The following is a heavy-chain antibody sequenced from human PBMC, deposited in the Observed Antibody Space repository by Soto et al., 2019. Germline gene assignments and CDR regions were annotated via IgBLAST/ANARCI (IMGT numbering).Heavy chain of an antibody. Sequence: EVQLLESGGGLVQPGGSLRLSCAASGFTFSSYAMSWVRQAPGKGLEWVSAISGSGGSTYYADSVKGRFTISRDNSKNTLYLQMNSLRAEDTAVYYCARRGYCISTSCYGLKGSIDYWGQGTLVTVSS. J-gene: IGHJ4*02. CDR3: ARRGYCISTSCYGLKGSIDY. CDR1: GFTFSSYA. CDR2: ISGSGGST. V-gene: IGHV3-23*01. D-gene: IGHD2-2*01.